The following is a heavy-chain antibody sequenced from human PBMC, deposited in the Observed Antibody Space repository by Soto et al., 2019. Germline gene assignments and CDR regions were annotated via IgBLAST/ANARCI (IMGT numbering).Heavy chain of an antibody. V-gene: IGHV3-23*01. Sequence: GGSLRLSWAASGFTFSSHAMSWIRQAPGKGLEWVSAISGSGGSTYYADSVKGRFTISRDNSKNTLYLQMNSLRAEDTAVYYCAKDMGYYGMDVWGQGTTVTVSS. D-gene: IGHD3-10*01. J-gene: IGHJ6*02. CDR3: AKDMGYYGMDV. CDR2: ISGSGGST. CDR1: GFTFSSHA.